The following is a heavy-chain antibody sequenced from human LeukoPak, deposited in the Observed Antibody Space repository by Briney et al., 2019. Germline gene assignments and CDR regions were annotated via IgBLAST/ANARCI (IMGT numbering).Heavy chain of an antibody. V-gene: IGHV3-11*01. Sequence: GRSLRLSCAASGFTFSDYYMSWIRQAPGKGLEWVSYISHFGSNIYYADSVKGRFTIFRDNAKNSLYLQMNSLRAEDTAVYYCARGYGTGFNPKYWGQGTLVTVSS. CDR1: GFTFSDYY. CDR2: ISHFGSNI. CDR3: ARGYGTGFNPKY. D-gene: IGHD6-19*01. J-gene: IGHJ4*02.